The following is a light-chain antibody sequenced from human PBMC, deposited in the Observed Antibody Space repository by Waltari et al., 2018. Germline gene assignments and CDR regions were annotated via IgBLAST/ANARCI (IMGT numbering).Light chain of an antibody. CDR1: SSNIGSKS. V-gene: IGLV1-44*01. Sequence: QSVLTQPPSVSGTPGQRVSFSCSGRSSNIGSKSVNWYQQVPGTAPKLLIYSNNQRPSGVPDRFSGSKSGTSASLAISWLQSEDEADYYCATWDDSLNGLFGGGTRLTVL. CDR2: SNN. CDR3: ATWDDSLNGL. J-gene: IGLJ2*01.